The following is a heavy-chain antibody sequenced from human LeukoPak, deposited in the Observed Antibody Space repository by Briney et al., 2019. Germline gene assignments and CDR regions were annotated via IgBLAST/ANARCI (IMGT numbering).Heavy chain of an antibody. V-gene: IGHV3-21*01. J-gene: IGHJ2*01. Sequence: GGSLRLSCAASGFTFSSYRMNWVRQAPGKGLEWVSSISSRSSYIYYADSVKGRFTISRDNAQNTLYLQMNSLRAEDTAVYYCVRDQTYGDYWYFDLWGRGTLVTVSS. D-gene: IGHD4-17*01. CDR2: ISSRSSYI. CDR1: GFTFSSYR. CDR3: VRDQTYGDYWYFDL.